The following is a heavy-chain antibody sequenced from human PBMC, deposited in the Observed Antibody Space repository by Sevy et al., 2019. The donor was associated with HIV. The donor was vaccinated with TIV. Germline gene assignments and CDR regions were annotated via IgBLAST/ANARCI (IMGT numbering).Heavy chain of an antibody. CDR2: ISYDEYKK. CDR3: ARDEFEYSSGCVMV. D-gene: IGHD6-19*01. J-gene: IGHJ6*04. Sequence: GGSLRLSCAASGFTFSSYAMHWVRQAPGKGLEWVAVISYDEYKKYYADSVKGRFTISRDNSKNTLYLQMNSLRAEDTAVYYCARDEFEYSSGCVMVWGKRTTVTVSS. CDR1: GFTFSSYA. V-gene: IGHV3-30-3*01.